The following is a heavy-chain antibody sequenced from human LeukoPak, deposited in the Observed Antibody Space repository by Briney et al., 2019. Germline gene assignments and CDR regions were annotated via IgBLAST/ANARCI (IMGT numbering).Heavy chain of an antibody. CDR1: GYTFTSYG. J-gene: IGHJ3*02. Sequence: ASVKVSCKASGYTFTSYGISWVRQAPGQGLEWMGWISAYNGNTNYAQKLQGRVTMTTDTSTSTAYMELRSLRSDDTAVYYCARVGALYGSGSSNDAFDIWGQGTMVTVSS. V-gene: IGHV1-18*01. CDR3: ARVGALYGSGSSNDAFDI. CDR2: ISAYNGNT. D-gene: IGHD3-10*01.